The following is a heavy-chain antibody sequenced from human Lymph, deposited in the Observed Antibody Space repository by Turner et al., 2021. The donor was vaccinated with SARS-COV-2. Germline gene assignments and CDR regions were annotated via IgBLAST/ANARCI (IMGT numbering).Heavy chain of an antibody. D-gene: IGHD1-26*01. Sequence: QVRLVESGGGVVQPGRSLRLSCAASGFTFSTYAIHWVRQAPGKGLEWVAVISYDGFNKYYSDSVKCQFTISRDNSKNTLYLQMSSLRAEDTAVYYCARGSGSYLSAFDIWGQGTMVTVSS. J-gene: IGHJ3*02. CDR2: ISYDGFNK. CDR1: GFTFSTYA. CDR3: ARGSGSYLSAFDI. V-gene: IGHV3-30*04.